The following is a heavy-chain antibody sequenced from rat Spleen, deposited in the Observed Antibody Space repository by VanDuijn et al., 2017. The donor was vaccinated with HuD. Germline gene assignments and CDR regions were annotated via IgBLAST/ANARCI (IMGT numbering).Heavy chain of an antibody. V-gene: IGHV2-15*01. CDR2: IWDDGST. CDR3: TREGHTMDRATYWFAY. Sequence: QVQLKESGPGLVQPSQTLSLTCTVSGFSLTSYGVSWVRQPPGKGLEWMGGIWDDGSTNYNSALKSRLSISRDPSKSQVFLKMNSLQTEDTAIYFCTREGHTMDRATYWFAYWGQGTLVTVSS. D-gene: IGHD1-9*01. J-gene: IGHJ3*01. CDR1: GFSLTSYG.